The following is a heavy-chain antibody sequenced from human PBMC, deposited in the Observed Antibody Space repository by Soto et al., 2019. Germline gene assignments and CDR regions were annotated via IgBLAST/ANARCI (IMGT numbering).Heavy chain of an antibody. D-gene: IGHD2-15*01. V-gene: IGHV4-34*01. CDR3: ARERPWYNWFDP. Sequence: QVQLQQWGAGLLKPSETLSLTCAVYGGSFSGYYWSWIRQPPGKGLEWIGEINHSGSTNYNPSLKSRVTISVDTSKNQFSLKLSSVTAADTAVYYCARERPWYNWFDPWGQGTLVTVSS. CDR1: GGSFSGYY. J-gene: IGHJ5*02. CDR2: INHSGST.